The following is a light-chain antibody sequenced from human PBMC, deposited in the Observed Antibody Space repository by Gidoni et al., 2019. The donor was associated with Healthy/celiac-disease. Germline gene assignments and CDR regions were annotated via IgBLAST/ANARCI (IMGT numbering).Light chain of an antibody. CDR2: DAS. V-gene: IGKV3-11*01. CDR1: QSVSSY. CDR3: QQRSNWPWT. Sequence: IVLTQSPATLSLSPGERATLSCRASQSVSSYLAWYQQKPGQAPRLLIYDASNRATGIPARFSGSGSGTDFTLTISSLESEDFAFYYCQQRSNWPWTFGQGTKVEIK. J-gene: IGKJ1*01.